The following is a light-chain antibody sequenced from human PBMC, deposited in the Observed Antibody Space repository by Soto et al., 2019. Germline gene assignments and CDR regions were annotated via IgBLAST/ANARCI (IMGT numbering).Light chain of an antibody. V-gene: IGKV1-6*01. CDR2: AAS. CDR3: LQDYNYPYT. CDR1: QAIRVD. J-gene: IGKJ5*01. Sequence: AIQMTQSPSSLSASVGDRVTITCRASQAIRVDLAWYQQKPGKAPKLLIYAASSLHSGVPSRFSGSGSGTDFTLTISSLQPEDFATYYCLQDYNYPYTFGQGTRLEIK.